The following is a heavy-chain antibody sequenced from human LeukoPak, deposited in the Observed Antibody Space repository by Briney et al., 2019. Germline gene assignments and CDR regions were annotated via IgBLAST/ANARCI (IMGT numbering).Heavy chain of an antibody. CDR1: GFTFSLYA. D-gene: IGHD6-19*01. CDR2: ISYDGNHK. Sequence: PGGSLRLSCAAPGFTFSLYAMHRVRQAPGKGLQWVAVISYDGNHKYYADSVRGRITISRDNSKNTVDLQMSSLRTEDTAVYYCAKIDSSGWYVDYWGQGTLVTVSS. J-gene: IGHJ4*02. CDR3: AKIDSSGWYVDY. V-gene: IGHV3-30-3*02.